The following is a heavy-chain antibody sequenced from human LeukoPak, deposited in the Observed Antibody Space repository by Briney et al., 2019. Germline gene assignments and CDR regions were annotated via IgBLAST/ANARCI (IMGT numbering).Heavy chain of an antibody. J-gene: IGHJ4*02. D-gene: IGHD6-6*01. V-gene: IGHV3-30-3*01. CDR3: AREQLGSVTFDY. Sequence: PGGSLRLSCAASGFTFSSYAMHWVRQAPGKGLEWVAVISYDGSNKYYADSVKGRFTISRDNSKNTLYLQMNSLRAEDTAVYYCAREQLGSVTFDYWGQGTLVTVSS. CDR1: GFTFSSYA. CDR2: ISYDGSNK.